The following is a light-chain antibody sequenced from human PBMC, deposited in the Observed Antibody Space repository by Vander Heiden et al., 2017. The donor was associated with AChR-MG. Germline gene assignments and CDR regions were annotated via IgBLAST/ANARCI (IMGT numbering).Light chain of an antibody. CDR3: QQYNNYWT. J-gene: IGKJ1*01. Sequence: DIQMTPSPSTLSASVGDRVTITCRASQSIGSGLAWYQQKPGKAPKLLIYKATSLASGVPSRFSGSGSGTEFTLTISSLQPDDFATYCCQQYNNYWTFGQGTKVEIK. CDR1: QSIGSG. V-gene: IGKV1-5*03. CDR2: KAT.